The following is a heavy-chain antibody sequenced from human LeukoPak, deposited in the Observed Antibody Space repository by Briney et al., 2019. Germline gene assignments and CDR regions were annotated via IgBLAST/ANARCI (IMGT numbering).Heavy chain of an antibody. D-gene: IGHD2-2*01. CDR2: ISANSANI. CDR1: GFTFDDYV. J-gene: IGHJ6*02. CDR3: ARDFCTGCKYYFYGMDV. Sequence: GGSLRLSCAASGFTFDDYVMHWVRQAPGRGLEWVSGISANSANIGYADSVKGRFTLSRDNAKNSLYLQMNSLRTEDTALYYCARDFCTGCKYYFYGMDVWGRGTTVTVSS. V-gene: IGHV3-9*01.